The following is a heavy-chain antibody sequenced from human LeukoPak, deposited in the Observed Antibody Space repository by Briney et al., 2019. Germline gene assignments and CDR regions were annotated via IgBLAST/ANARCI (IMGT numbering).Heavy chain of an antibody. D-gene: IGHD2-21*02. CDR1: GDSLNTYY. CDR2: VASSGTS. CDR3: ARVVRGVVTSNWFDP. J-gene: IGHJ5*02. Sequence: PSETLSLTCTVSGDSLNTYYWAWIRQTPGKELEWIAFVASSGTSNYNPSLKSRVSISIDPSKNQFSLALTSVTPADTAVYCCARVVRGVVTSNWFDPWGQGTLVSVSS. V-gene: IGHV4-59*01.